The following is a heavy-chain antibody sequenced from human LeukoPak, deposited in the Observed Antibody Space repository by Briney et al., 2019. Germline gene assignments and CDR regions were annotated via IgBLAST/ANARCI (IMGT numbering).Heavy chain of an antibody. CDR3: AKPYSSPHYYYYYGMDV. V-gene: IGHV3-23*01. D-gene: IGHD6-13*01. CDR2: ISGSGGST. CDR1: ELTFSSYA. J-gene: IGHJ6*02. Sequence: GGSLRLSLAASELTFSSYAMSWVRQAPGKGLEWVSAISGSGGSTYYADSVKGWFTISRNNSKNTLYLQMNSLRAEDTAVYYCAKPYSSPHYYYYYGMDVWGQGTTVTVSS.